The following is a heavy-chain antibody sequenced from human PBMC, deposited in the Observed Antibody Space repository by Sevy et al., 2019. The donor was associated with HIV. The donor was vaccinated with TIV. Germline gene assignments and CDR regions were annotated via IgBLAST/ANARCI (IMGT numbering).Heavy chain of an antibody. CDR1: GFTFTSYW. CDR3: ARDQWALGTLDY. J-gene: IGHJ4*02. Sequence: GGSLRLTCAASGFTFTSYWMSWVRQAPGKGLEWVANIKQDGSEKYYVDSVKGRFTISRDNANNLLYLQMNSLRAEDTAVYYCARDQWALGTLDYWDQGTLVTVSS. V-gene: IGHV3-7*01. CDR2: IKQDGSEK. D-gene: IGHD1-7*01.